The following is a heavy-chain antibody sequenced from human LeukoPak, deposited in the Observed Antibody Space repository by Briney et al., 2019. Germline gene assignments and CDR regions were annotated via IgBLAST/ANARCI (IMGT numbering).Heavy chain of an antibody. Sequence: SETLSLTCSVSSGVISIFYWRWIRQPPGKGLECIGSMYSSGNAKYNPSLKGRVNISVDTSKNLFPLTLTSTTAADTAIYSCATLVGSFDYWGPGTRVAV. V-gene: IGHV4-4*08. CDR1: SGVISIFY. J-gene: IGHJ4*02. CDR2: MYSSGNA. D-gene: IGHD2-21*01. CDR3: ATLVGSFDY.